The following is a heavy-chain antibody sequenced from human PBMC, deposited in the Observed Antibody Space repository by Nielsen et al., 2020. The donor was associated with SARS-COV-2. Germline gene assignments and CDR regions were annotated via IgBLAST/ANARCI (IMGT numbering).Heavy chain of an antibody. CDR1: GFTFDDYG. D-gene: IGHD6-19*01. CDR2: INWNGGST. Sequence: GESLKISCAASGFTFDDYGMSWVRQAPGKGLEWVSGINWNGGSTGYADSVKGRFTISRDNAKNSLYLQMNSLRAEDTAVYYCAKRSGYTSGWYGDYWGQGTLVTVSS. J-gene: IGHJ4*02. V-gene: IGHV3-20*04. CDR3: AKRSGYTSGWYGDY.